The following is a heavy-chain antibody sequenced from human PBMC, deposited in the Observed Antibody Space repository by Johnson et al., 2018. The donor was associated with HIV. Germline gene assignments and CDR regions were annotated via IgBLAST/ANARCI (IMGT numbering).Heavy chain of an antibody. Sequence: VQLVESGGGVVQPGGSLRLSCAASGFTVSSNYMSWVRQAPGKGLEWIGRIKSKTDGGTTDYAAPVQGRFTITRDDSKNTLYLQMNSLKTEDTAVYYCTTDCLYSSSGGGAFDIWGQGTKVTVSS. CDR3: TTDCLYSSSGGGAFDI. V-gene: IGHV3-15*01. CDR1: GFTVSSNY. D-gene: IGHD6-13*01. J-gene: IGHJ3*02. CDR2: IKSKTDGGTT.